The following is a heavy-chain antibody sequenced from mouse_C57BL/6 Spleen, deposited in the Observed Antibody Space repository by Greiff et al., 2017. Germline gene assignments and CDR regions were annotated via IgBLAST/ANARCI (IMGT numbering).Heavy chain of an antibody. CDR1: GYTFTDYE. Sequence: QVQLKQSGAELVRPGASVTLSCKASGYTFTDYEMHWVKQTPVHGLEWIGAIDPETGGTAYNQKFKGKAILTADKSSSTAYMELRSLTSEDSAVYYCTLYYYGSSYWFAYWGQGTLVTVSA. V-gene: IGHV1-15*01. CDR3: TLYYYGSSYWFAY. CDR2: IDPETGGT. J-gene: IGHJ3*01. D-gene: IGHD1-1*01.